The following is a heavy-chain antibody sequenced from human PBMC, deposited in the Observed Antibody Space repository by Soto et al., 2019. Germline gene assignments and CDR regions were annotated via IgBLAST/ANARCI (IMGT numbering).Heavy chain of an antibody. CDR1: GYTFTSYG. V-gene: IGHV1-18*01. J-gene: IGHJ4*02. CDR3: ARDQARYSGYDYVPLEAYSSGWYGQNFDY. Sequence: GASVKVSCKASGYTFTSYGISWVRQAPGQGLEWMGWISAYNGNTNYAQKLQGRVTMTTDTSTSTAYMELRSLRSDDTAVYYCARDQARYSGYDYVPLEAYSSGWYGQNFDYWGQGTLVTVSS. CDR2: ISAYNGNT. D-gene: IGHD5-12*01.